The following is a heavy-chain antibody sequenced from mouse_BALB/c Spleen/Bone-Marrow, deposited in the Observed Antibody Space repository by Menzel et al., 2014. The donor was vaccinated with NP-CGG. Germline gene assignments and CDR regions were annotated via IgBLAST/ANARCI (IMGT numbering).Heavy chain of an antibody. CDR2: INPYNGDT. CDR1: GYSFTGYF. CDR3: GRGAYYYGSSYYFDY. Sequence: VQLQQSGPELVKPGASVKISCKASGYSFTGYFTNWVKQSHGKSLEWIGRINPYNGDTFYNQKFKGKATLTVDKSSSTAHMELLSLTSEDSAVYYCGRGAYYYGSSYYFDYWGQGTTLTVSS. V-gene: IGHV1-37*01. J-gene: IGHJ2*01. D-gene: IGHD1-1*01.